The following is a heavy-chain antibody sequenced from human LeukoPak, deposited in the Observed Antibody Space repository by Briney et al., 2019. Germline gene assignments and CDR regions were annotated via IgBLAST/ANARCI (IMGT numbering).Heavy chain of an antibody. Sequence: GGSLRLSCAASGFTFSSYGMHWVRQAPGKGLEWVAFIRYDGSDKYYADSMKGRFTISRDNSKNTLYLQMNSLRAEDTAVYYCAKRDWNDESRYAFDIWGQGTMVTVSS. V-gene: IGHV3-30*02. D-gene: IGHD1-1*01. CDR1: GFTFSSYG. CDR2: IRYDGSDK. J-gene: IGHJ3*02. CDR3: AKRDWNDESRYAFDI.